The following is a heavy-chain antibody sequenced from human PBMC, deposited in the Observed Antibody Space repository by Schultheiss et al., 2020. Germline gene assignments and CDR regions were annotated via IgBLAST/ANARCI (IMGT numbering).Heavy chain of an antibody. CDR2: IYHSGST. V-gene: IGHV4-38-2*02. D-gene: IGHD3-3*01. J-gene: IGHJ4*02. Sequence: SETLSLTCTVSGYSISSGYYWGWIRQPPGKGLEWIGSIYHSGSTYYNPSLKSRVTISVDTSKNQFSLKLSSVTAADTAVYYCARDLGLHYDFWSGPTSYYFDYWGQGTLVTVSS. CDR3: ARDLGLHYDFWSGPTSYYFDY. CDR1: GYSISSGYY.